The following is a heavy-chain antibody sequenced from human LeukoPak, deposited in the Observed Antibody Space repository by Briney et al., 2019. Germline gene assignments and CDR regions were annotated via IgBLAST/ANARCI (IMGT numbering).Heavy chain of an antibody. D-gene: IGHD6-13*01. V-gene: IGHV3-7*05. CDR2: IQQFGSEK. Sequence: PGGSLRLSCAASGFTFSSYWMSWVRQAPGRGLEWMANIQQFGSEKNYVDSVKGRFTISRDNAKNSLYLRMNSLRAEDTAVYYCARDEAAARFDYWGQGTLVTVSS. J-gene: IGHJ4*02. CDR1: GFTFSSYW. CDR3: ARDEAAARFDY.